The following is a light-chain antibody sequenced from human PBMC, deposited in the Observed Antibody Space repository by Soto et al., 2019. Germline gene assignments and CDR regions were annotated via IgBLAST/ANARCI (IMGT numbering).Light chain of an antibody. CDR3: QQYADWPRT. CDR1: QSVSSN. CDR2: GAS. Sequence: EMVLTQSPATLSVSPGERATLSCRARQSVSSNLAWYQQKPGQAPRLLIYGASTRATGIPARFSGSGSGTEFTLTISSLQSGDFAVYYCQQYADWPRTFGQGTKVDIK. V-gene: IGKV3-15*01. J-gene: IGKJ1*01.